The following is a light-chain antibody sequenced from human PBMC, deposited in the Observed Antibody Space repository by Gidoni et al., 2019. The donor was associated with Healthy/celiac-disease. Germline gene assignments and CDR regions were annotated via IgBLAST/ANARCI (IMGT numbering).Light chain of an antibody. V-gene: IGLV3-1*01. CDR2: QYS. Sequence: SYEPTQPPSVSASPGQTASITCPGDKLGDKYACWYQQKPGQSPVLVIYQYSKRPSGIPERFSGSNSGNTATLTISGTQAMDEADYYCQAWDSSTVVFGGGTKLTVL. J-gene: IGLJ2*01. CDR3: QAWDSSTVV. CDR1: KLGDKY.